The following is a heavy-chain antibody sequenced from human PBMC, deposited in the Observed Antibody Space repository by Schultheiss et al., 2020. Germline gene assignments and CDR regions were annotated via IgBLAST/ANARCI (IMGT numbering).Heavy chain of an antibody. J-gene: IGHJ6*04. CDR2: IYPGDSDT. V-gene: IGHV5-51*01. Sequence: GESLKISCKGXXXXXTXXWSGWVRQMPGKGLEWMGIIYPGDSDTGYSPSFQGQVTISADKSISTAYLQWSSLKASDTAMYYCARRKGTRALGERGRYSNYXYGXXXXGKXXTXXVSX. CDR3: ARRKGTRALGERGRYSNYXYGXXX. D-gene: IGHD4-11*01. CDR1: XXXXTXXW.